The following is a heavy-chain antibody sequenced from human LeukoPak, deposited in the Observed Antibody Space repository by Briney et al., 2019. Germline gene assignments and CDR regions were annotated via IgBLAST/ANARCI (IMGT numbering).Heavy chain of an antibody. J-gene: IGHJ4*02. V-gene: IGHV1-2*02. D-gene: IGHD3-22*01. CDR3: ARDLEVVIGSVVVDY. CDR2: INPNSGGT. CDR1: GYTFTVYY. Sequence: GASVKVSCKASGYTFTVYYMHWVRQAPGQGLEWMGWINPNSGGTNYAQKFQGRVTMTRDTSISTAYMELSRLRSDDTAVYYCARDLEVVIGSVVVDYWGQGTLVTVSS.